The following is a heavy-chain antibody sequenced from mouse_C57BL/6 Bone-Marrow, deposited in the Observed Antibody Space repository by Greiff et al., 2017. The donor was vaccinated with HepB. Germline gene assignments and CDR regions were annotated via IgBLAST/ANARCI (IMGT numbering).Heavy chain of an antibody. D-gene: IGHD1-1*01. CDR1: GYTFTDYY. V-gene: IGHV1-19*01. CDR3: ARQLLRSPRFAY. J-gene: IGHJ3*01. CDR2: INPYNGGT. Sequence: EVQLQQSGPVLVKPGASVKMSCKASGYTFTDYYMNWVKQSHGKSLEWIGVINPYNGGTSYNQKFKGKATLTVDKSSSTAYMELNSLTSEDSAVYYCARQLLRSPRFAYWGQGTLVTVSA.